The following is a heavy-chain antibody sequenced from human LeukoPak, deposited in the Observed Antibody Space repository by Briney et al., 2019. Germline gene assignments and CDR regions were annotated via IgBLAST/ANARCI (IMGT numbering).Heavy chain of an antibody. CDR3: ARREPSGRYYIN. V-gene: IGHV3-53*01. Sequence: PGGSLRLSCAASGFTVSSNYMSWVRQAPGKGLEWVSVNSSGSTYYADSVQGRFTISRDNSKNTLYLQMNSLRAEDTAVYYCARREPSGRYYINWGQGTLVTVSS. CDR2: NSSGST. J-gene: IGHJ4*02. D-gene: IGHD1-26*01. CDR1: GFTVSSNY.